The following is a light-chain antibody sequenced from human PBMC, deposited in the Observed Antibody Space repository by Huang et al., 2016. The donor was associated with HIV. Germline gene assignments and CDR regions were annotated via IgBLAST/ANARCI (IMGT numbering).Light chain of an antibody. V-gene: IGKV3-11*01. CDR2: DTS. J-gene: IGKJ5*01. CDR1: QSVSNY. Sequence: EIVLTQSPATLSLSPGDRATLSCSASQSVSNYLAWYQQKHGQAPRLSIFDTSIRAGGVPARFSGSGSGTDFTLTIRGLEPEDFAVYYCQQRSSWITFGQGTRLEIK. CDR3: QQRSSWIT.